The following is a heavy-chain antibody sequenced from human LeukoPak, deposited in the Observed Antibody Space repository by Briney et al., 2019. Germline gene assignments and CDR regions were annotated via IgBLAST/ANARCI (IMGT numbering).Heavy chain of an antibody. CDR3: ARYPAFADSSGYYYFDY. CDR2: ISSSSSTI. Sequence: PGGSLRLSCAASGFTFSSYSMNWVRQAPGKGLEWVSYISSSSSTIYYADSVKGRFTISRDNAKNSLYLQMNSLRAEDTAVYYCARYPAFADSSGYYYFDYWGQGTLVTVSS. CDR1: GFTFSSYS. V-gene: IGHV3-48*01. J-gene: IGHJ4*02. D-gene: IGHD3-22*01.